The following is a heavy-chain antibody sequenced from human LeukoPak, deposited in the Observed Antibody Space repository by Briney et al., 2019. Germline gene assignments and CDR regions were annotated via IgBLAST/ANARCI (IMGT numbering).Heavy chain of an antibody. V-gene: IGHV3-15*01. CDR1: GFTFSDAW. D-gene: IGHD2-2*02. Sequence: GGSLRLSCAASGFTFSDAWMSWVRQTPGKGLEWVGRIKSNTDGGTTDFAAPVKGRFTISRDDSENALYLQMNSVKTEDTAVYYCTTQLLYEHNFDYWGQGTLVTVSS. J-gene: IGHJ4*02. CDR3: TTQLLYEHNFDY. CDR2: IKSNTDGGTT.